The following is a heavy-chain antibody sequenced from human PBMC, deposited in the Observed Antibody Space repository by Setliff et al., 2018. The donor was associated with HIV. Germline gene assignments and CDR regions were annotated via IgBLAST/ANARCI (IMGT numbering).Heavy chain of an antibody. Sequence: GASVKVSCKASGYTFISYGISWVRQAPGQGLEWMGWISAYNGNTNYAQKLQARVTMTTDTSTSTAYMEVTSLRFEDTAVYYCARVGYTFWSGYYSNWFDPWGQGTLVTVSS. CDR3: ARVGYTFWSGYYSNWFDP. J-gene: IGHJ5*02. CDR2: ISAYNGNT. D-gene: IGHD3-3*01. V-gene: IGHV1-18*01. CDR1: GYTFISYG.